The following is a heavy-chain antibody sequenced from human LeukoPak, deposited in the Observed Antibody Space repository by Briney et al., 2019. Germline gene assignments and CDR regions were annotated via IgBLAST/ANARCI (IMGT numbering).Heavy chain of an antibody. CDR1: GFTFDDYG. Sequence: PGGSLRLSCAASGFTFDDYGMSWIRQAPGKGLEWVSGINWNGGSTGYADSVKGRFTISRDNAKNSLYLQMNSLRAEDTALYYCARAPFLEWLPMETTIWWSYMDVWGKGTTVTVSS. CDR3: ARAPFLEWLPMETTIWWSYMDV. V-gene: IGHV3-20*04. J-gene: IGHJ6*03. CDR2: INWNGGST. D-gene: IGHD3-3*01.